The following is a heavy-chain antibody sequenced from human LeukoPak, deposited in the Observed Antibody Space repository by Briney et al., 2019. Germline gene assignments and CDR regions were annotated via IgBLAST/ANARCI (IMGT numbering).Heavy chain of an antibody. CDR3: AKEGEVGATRNSWFDP. V-gene: IGHV3-30*18. Sequence: GGSLRLSCAASGFTFSSYGMHWVRQAPGKGLEWVAVISYDGSNKYYADSVKGRFTISRDNSKNTLYLQMNSLRAEDTAVYYCAKEGEVGATRNSWFDPWGQGTLVTVSS. J-gene: IGHJ5*02. D-gene: IGHD1-26*01. CDR2: ISYDGSNK. CDR1: GFTFSSYG.